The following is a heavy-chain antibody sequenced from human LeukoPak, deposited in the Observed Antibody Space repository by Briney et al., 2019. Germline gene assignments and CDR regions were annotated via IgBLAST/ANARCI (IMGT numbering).Heavy chain of an antibody. V-gene: IGHV4-59*01. Sequence: SETLSLTCSVSGDSIITYYWSWIRQPPGKGLEWIGYIHYSGSTNYNPSLKSRVTISVDTSKNQFSLILSSVTAADTAVYYCARNVRYYDSSDRLDIWGQGTMVTVSS. CDR3: ARNVRYYDSSDRLDI. CDR2: IHYSGST. J-gene: IGHJ3*02. D-gene: IGHD3-22*01. CDR1: GDSIITYY.